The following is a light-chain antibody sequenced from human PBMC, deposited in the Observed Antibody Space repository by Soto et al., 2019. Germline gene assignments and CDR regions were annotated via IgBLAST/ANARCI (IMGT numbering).Light chain of an antibody. CDR2: EVS. V-gene: IGLV2-14*01. CDR3: SSYTSSSTRI. CDR1: SSDVGGYKY. J-gene: IGLJ2*01. Sequence: QSVLTQPASVSGSPGQSITISCTGTSSDVGGYKYVSWYQQHPGKAPKLMIYEVSNRPSGVSNRFSGSKSGNTASLTISGLQAEDEADYYCSSYTSSSTRIFGGGTNLTAL.